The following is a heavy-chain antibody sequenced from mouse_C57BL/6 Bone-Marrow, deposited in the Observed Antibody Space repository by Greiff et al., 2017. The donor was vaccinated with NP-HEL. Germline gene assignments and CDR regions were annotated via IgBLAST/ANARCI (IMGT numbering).Heavy chain of an antibody. CDR1: GFTFSSYG. V-gene: IGHV5-6*01. D-gene: IGHD2-4*01. Sequence: EVHLVESGGDLVKPGGSLKLSCAASGFTFSSYGMSWVRQTPDKRLEWVATISSGGSYTYYPDSVKGRFTISRDNAKNTLYLQMSSLKSEDTAMYYCARHIYYDHGAYWGQGTLVTVSA. CDR3: ARHIYYDHGAY. CDR2: ISSGGSYT. J-gene: IGHJ3*01.